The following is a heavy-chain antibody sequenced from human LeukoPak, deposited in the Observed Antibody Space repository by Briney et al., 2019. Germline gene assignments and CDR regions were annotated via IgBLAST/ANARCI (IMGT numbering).Heavy chain of an antibody. Sequence: GGSLRLSCAASGFTLSSNYMSWVRQAPGKGREWVSVYSGGSTYYANSVKGRFTISRDNSKNTLDLQMNSLRAEDTAMYYCARVQGAHGIDYWGQGTLVTVSS. D-gene: IGHD4/OR15-4a*01. CDR3: ARVQGAHGIDY. CDR2: YSGGST. CDR1: GFTLSSNY. J-gene: IGHJ4*02. V-gene: IGHV3-53*01.